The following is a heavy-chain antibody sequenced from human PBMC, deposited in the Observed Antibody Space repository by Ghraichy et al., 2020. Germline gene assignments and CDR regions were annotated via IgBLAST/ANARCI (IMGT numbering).Heavy chain of an antibody. CDR2: ISGHGTT. D-gene: IGHD2/OR15-2a*01. CDR3: ARCRADYFPTCYHGIDG. CDR1: GDSFSSYF. V-gene: IGHV4-4*07. Sequence: SETLSLTCGVSGDSFSSYFWNWIRQPAGKGLEWIGRISGHGTTNYNPALKSRVSMSVDMSENRFSLKVSSVSAADSAVYYCARCRADYFPTCYHGIDGWGQGTTVTVAS. J-gene: IGHJ6*02.